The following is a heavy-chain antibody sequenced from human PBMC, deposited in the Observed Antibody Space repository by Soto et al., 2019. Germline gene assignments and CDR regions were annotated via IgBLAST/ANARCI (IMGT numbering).Heavy chain of an antibody. D-gene: IGHD6-19*01. V-gene: IGHV3-23*01. CDR1: GFTFSSYA. CDR3: AKDQLSPYSSGWHDGFDI. Sequence: EVQLLESGGGLVQPGGSLRLSCAASGFTFSSYAMSWVRQAPGKGLEWVSAISGSGGSTYYADSVRGRFTISRDSSKNTLFLQMNSLRAEDTAVYYCAKDQLSPYSSGWHDGFDIWGQGTMVTVSS. CDR2: ISGSGGST. J-gene: IGHJ3*02.